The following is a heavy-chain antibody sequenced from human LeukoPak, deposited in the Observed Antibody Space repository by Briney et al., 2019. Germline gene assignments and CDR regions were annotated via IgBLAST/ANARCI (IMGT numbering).Heavy chain of an antibody. V-gene: IGHV3-30*02. J-gene: IGHJ4*02. Sequence: PGGSLRLSCATSGFTFSSYGMHWVRQAPGKGLEWVAFIRYDGSNKYYADSVKGRFTISRDNSKNTLYLQMNSLRAEDTAVYYCAKGSGYCSSTSCLYYWGQGTLVTVSS. D-gene: IGHD2-2*01. CDR3: AKGSGYCSSTSCLYY. CDR1: GFTFSSYG. CDR2: IRYDGSNK.